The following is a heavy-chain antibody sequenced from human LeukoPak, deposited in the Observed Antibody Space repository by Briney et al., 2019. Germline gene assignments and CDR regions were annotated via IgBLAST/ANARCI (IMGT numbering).Heavy chain of an antibody. D-gene: IGHD1-26*01. V-gene: IGHV1-69*05. CDR1: GGTFISYA. CDR3: ARRRTYSRGLLDY. CDR2: IIPIFGTA. J-gene: IGHJ4*02. Sequence: SVKVSCKASGGTFISYAISWVRQAPGQGLEWMGGIIPIFGTANYAQKFQGRVTMTTDTSTSTAYMELWSLRSDDTAVYYCARRRTYSRGLLDYWGQGTLVTVSS.